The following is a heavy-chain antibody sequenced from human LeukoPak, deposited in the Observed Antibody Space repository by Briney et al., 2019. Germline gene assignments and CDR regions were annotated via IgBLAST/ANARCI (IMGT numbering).Heavy chain of an antibody. J-gene: IGHJ4*02. D-gene: IGHD4-23*01. CDR3: ARDASDYGGNQPLDY. CDR2: ISYDGSNK. V-gene: IGHV3-30-3*01. Sequence: PGGSLTLSCAASGFTVSSNYMSWVRQAPGKGLEWVAVISYDGSNKYYADSVKGRFTISRDNSKNTLYLQMNSLRAEDTAVYYCARDASDYGGNQPLDYWGQGTLVTVYS. CDR1: GFTVSSNY.